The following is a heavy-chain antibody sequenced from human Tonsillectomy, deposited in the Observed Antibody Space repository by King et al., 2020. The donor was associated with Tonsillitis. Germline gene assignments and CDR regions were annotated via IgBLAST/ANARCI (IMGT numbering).Heavy chain of an antibody. CDR2: IIPILGIA. Sequence: VPLVESGAEVPKPGSSVKVSCKASGGTFSSYAISWVRQAPGQGLEWMGRIIPILGIAKCAQKFQGRVTISADKSTSTADMELSSLRSEDTAVYYWARDQGNLKGDYGMAGGGQGTTVTVS. V-gene: IGHV1-69*09. J-gene: IGHJ6*02. CDR1: GGTFSSYA. CDR3: ARDQGNLKGDYGMAG. D-gene: IGHD3-16*01.